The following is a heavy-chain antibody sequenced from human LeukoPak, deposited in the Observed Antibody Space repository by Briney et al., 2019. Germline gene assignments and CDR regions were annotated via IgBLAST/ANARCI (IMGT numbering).Heavy chain of an antibody. Sequence: NPSETLSLTRTVSGYSISSGFYWGWIRQPPGKGLECIGSIYHSGSTYYNPSLKSRVTISVDTSKNQFSLNLSSVTAADTAMYYCARAVGTSRNFFDYWGQGTLVTVSS. J-gene: IGHJ4*02. CDR2: IYHSGST. CDR1: GYSISSGFY. V-gene: IGHV4-38-2*02. CDR3: ARAVGTSRNFFDY. D-gene: IGHD4-23*01.